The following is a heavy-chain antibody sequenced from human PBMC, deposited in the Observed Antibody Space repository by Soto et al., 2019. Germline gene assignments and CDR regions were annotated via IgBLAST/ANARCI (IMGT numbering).Heavy chain of an antibody. CDR2: ISYDGSNK. D-gene: IGHD6-13*01. CDR3: AKGIWLQQLPTPFDY. V-gene: IGHV3-30*18. Sequence: GGSLRLSCAASGFTFSSYGMHWVRQAPGKGLEWVAVISYDGSNKYYADSVKGRFTISRDNSKNTLYLQMNSLRAEDTAVYYYAKGIWLQQLPTPFDYWGQGTLVTVSS. CDR1: GFTFSSYG. J-gene: IGHJ4*02.